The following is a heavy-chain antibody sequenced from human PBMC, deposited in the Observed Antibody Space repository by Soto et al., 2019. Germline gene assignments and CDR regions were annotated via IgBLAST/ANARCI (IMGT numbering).Heavy chain of an antibody. Sequence: EVQLVESGGGLVQPGGSLRLSCAASGFTFSSYWMSWVRQAPGKGLEWVANIKQDGSEKYYVDSVKGRFTISRDNAKTSLYLRMNRLRAEDTAVYYCAREKLAGNFDYWGQGTLVTVSS. CDR3: AREKLAGNFDY. CDR1: GFTFSSYW. V-gene: IGHV3-7*03. CDR2: IKQDGSEK. J-gene: IGHJ4*02. D-gene: IGHD2-15*01.